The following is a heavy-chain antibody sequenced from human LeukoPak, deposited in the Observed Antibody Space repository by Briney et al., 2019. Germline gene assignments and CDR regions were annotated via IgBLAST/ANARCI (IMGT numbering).Heavy chain of an antibody. V-gene: IGHV3-7*03. CDR1: GFTFSTYW. D-gene: IGHD1-26*01. J-gene: IGHJ4*02. CDR3: ASGGIYYGAAFDF. Sequence: GGSLRLSCAASGFTFSTYWMNWVRQAPGKGLEWVANINQDGRQKYYVDSVKGRFTISRDNAKNSLYLQMNSLRAEDTALYYCASGGIYYGAAFDFWGQGTLVTVSS. CDR2: INQDGRQK.